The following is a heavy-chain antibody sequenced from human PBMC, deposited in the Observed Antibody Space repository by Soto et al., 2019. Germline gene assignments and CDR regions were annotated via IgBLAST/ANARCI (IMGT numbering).Heavy chain of an antibody. CDR1: GFIFSTYA. Sequence: VLLLESGGGLVQPGGSLRLSCAASGFIFSTYAMSWVRQAPGKGLEWVSVISGSGGSTYYADSVKGRFTISRDNSKNTLYLQMISLRAEDTAVYYCAKSSSSWYYFDYWGQGTLVTVSS. CDR3: AKSSSSWYYFDY. CDR2: ISGSGGST. J-gene: IGHJ4*02. V-gene: IGHV3-23*01. D-gene: IGHD6-13*01.